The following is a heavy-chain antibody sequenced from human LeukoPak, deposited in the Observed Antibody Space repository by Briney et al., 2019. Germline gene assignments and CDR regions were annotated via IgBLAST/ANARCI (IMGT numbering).Heavy chain of an antibody. CDR3: ARGEYAIAAAGNDY. CDR2: IGSSGTSI. D-gene: IGHD6-13*01. Sequence: GGSLRLSCEASEFTFSHYSMNWVRQAPGKGLEWVSSIGSSGTSIYYTDSVRGRYTISRDNAKNSLYLKMNSLRTEDTAVYYCARGEYAIAAAGNDYWGQGTLVTVSS. CDR1: EFTFSHYS. V-gene: IGHV3-21*01. J-gene: IGHJ4*02.